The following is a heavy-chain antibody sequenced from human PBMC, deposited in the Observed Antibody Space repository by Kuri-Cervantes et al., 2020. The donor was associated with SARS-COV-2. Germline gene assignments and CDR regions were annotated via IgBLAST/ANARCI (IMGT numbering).Heavy chain of an antibody. CDR2: ISSSSSYI. CDR1: GFTSSSYS. J-gene: IGHJ6*03. Sequence: GESLKISCAASGFTSSSYSMNWVRQAPGKGLEWVSSISSSSSYIYYADSVKGRFTISRDNAKNSLYLQMNSLRAEDTAVYYCARNTPEAYYYYMDVWGKGTTVTVAS. CDR3: ARNTPEAYYYYMDV. V-gene: IGHV3-21*04.